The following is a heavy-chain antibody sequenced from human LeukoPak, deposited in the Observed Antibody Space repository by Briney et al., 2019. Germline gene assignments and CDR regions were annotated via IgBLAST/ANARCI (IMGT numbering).Heavy chain of an antibody. CDR2: IIPIFGTA. J-gene: IGHJ3*02. V-gene: IGHV1-69*05. CDR3: ARVLRDFWSGYIGKGAFDI. D-gene: IGHD3-3*01. Sequence: GASVKVSCKASGYTFTSYAISWVRQAPGQGLEWMGRIIPIFGTANYAQKFQGRVTITTDESTSTAYMELSSLRSEDTAVYYCARVLRDFWSGYIGKGAFDIWGQGTMVTVSS. CDR1: GYTFTSYA.